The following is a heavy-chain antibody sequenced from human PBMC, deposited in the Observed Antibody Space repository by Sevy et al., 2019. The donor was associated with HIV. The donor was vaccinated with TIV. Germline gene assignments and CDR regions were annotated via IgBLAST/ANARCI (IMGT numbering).Heavy chain of an antibody. CDR2: FDPEDEET. V-gene: IGHV1-24*01. CDR1: GHTLTKLA. Sequence: ASVKVSCKVSGHTLTKLAMHWVRQGPGKGLEWMGSFDPEDEETIYAQKFQGRVTMTEDTSTETAYMELGSLRSEDTAVYYCATTKDYYESSGDPFDYWGQGTLVTVSS. D-gene: IGHD3-22*01. CDR3: ATTKDYYESSGDPFDY. J-gene: IGHJ4*02.